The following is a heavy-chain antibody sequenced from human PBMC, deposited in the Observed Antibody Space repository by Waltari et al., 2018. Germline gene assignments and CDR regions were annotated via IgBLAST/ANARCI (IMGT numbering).Heavy chain of an antibody. Sequence: QVQLVESGGGVVQPGRSLRLSCAASGFTFSSYAMNWVRQAPGKGLEWVAVISYDGSNKYCADSVKGRFTISRDNSKNTLYLQMNSLRAEDTAVYYCARPWELGGGYYYYYGMDVWGQGTTVTVSS. V-gene: IGHV3-30-3*01. CDR3: ARPWELGGGYYYYYGMDV. CDR1: GFTFSSYA. D-gene: IGHD1-26*01. CDR2: ISYDGSNK. J-gene: IGHJ6*02.